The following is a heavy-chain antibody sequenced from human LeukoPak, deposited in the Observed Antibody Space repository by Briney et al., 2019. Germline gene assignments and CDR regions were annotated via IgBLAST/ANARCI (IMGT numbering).Heavy chain of an antibody. Sequence: SETLSLTCTVSGGSISSYYWSWIRQPPGKGLEWIGYIYYSGSTNYNPSLKSRVTISVDTSKNQFSLKLSSVTAADTAVYYCARVSGYSYGPTGYWGQGTPVTVSS. CDR3: ARVSGYSYGPTGY. J-gene: IGHJ4*02. D-gene: IGHD5-18*01. CDR1: GGSISSYY. V-gene: IGHV4-59*08. CDR2: IYYSGST.